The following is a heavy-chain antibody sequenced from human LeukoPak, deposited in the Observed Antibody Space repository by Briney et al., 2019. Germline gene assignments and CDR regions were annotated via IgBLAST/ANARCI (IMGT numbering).Heavy chain of an antibody. D-gene: IGHD3-9*01. V-gene: IGHV3-48*03. CDR1: GFTFGDYA. CDR3: AREPQLRYFDWPADAFDI. J-gene: IGHJ3*02. CDR2: ISSSGSTI. Sequence: GGSLRLSCTASGFTFGDYAMSWFRQAPGKGLEWVSYISSSGSTIYYADSVKGRFTISRDNAKNSLYLQMNSLRAEDTAVYYCAREPQLRYFDWPADAFDIWGQGTMVTVSS.